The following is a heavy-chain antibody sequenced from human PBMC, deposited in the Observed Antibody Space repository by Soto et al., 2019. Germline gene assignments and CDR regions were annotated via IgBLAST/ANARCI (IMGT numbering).Heavy chain of an antibody. CDR2: IYYSGST. CDR3: ERDCRSSSCPDYYYGMDV. CDR1: GGSVSSSIYY. J-gene: IGHJ6*02. Sequence: QVQLQESGPGLVKPSETLSLTCTVSGGSVSSSIYYWTWIRQPPGKGLEWIGYIYYSGSTNYNPSLRSRVTISIDPSKNQFSLKLSSVTAADTAVYYCERDCRSSSCPDYYYGMDVWGQGTTVTVSS. V-gene: IGHV4-61*01. D-gene: IGHD2-2*01.